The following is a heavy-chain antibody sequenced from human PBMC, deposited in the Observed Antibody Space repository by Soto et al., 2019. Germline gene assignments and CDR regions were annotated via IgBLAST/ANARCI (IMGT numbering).Heavy chain of an antibody. CDR1: GGSFGSSA. Sequence: QLQLVQSGADVKKPGLSVTLSCKTSGGSFGSSAISWVRQGPAQGLEWMGGIIPVFDKANYAQNFQGRLTITADELTGTVFLELSSLRSEDTAVYFCARLRRDWGDAVDLWGLWPFVTVSS. D-gene: IGHD2-21*02. CDR3: ARLRRDWGDAVDL. V-gene: IGHV1-69*01. J-gene: IGHJ3*01. CDR2: IIPVFDKA.